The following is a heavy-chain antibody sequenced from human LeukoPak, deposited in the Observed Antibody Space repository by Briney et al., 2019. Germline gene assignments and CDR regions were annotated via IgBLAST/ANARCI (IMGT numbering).Heavy chain of an antibody. Sequence: GGSLRLSCAASGFTFINYAMSWVRQAPGKGLEWVSGISGSGAGTYYADSVKGRFTISRGNSKNTLYLQMNSLRAEDTAVYYCAKVNNIAAAGTSDYWGQGTLVTVSS. J-gene: IGHJ4*02. CDR1: GFTFINYA. V-gene: IGHV3-23*01. CDR2: ISGSGAGT. CDR3: AKVNNIAAAGTSDY. D-gene: IGHD6-13*01.